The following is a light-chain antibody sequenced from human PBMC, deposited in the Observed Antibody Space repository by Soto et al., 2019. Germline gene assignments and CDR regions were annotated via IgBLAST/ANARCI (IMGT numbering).Light chain of an antibody. CDR2: DAF. V-gene: IGKV1-39*01. CDR3: QQTYAAPLT. CDR1: PPISAY. Sequence: DIRMTQSPSSLSAFVGDTVTITCQTGPPISAYLNWYQQKPGKAPTLLISDAFTLQSGVPSRFSGSGKGTHFTLSISDLRPEDFATYYCQQTYAAPLTFGGGNRVEI. J-gene: IGKJ4*01.